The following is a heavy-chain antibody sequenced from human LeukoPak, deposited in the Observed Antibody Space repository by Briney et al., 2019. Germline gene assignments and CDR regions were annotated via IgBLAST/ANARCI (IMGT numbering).Heavy chain of an antibody. D-gene: IGHD3-3*01. CDR3: ARVKMSAVFFDY. CDR2: IYYSGST. CDR1: GGSFSGYY. J-gene: IGHJ4*02. V-gene: IGHV4-31*11. Sequence: SETLSLTCAVYGGSFSGYYWSWIRQHPGKGLEWIGSIYYSGSTYYAPSLKTRVTISLDTSKRQFSLKLSSVTAADTAVYYCARVKMSAVFFDYWGQGTLVTVSS.